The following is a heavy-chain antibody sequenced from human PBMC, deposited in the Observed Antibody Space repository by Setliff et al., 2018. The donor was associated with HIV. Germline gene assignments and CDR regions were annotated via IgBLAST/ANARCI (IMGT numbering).Heavy chain of an antibody. V-gene: IGHV4-31*03. CDR3: ARGFDYAQRPPLYYFDY. CDR1: GGSISCGYYY. Sequence: SETLSLTCTVSGGSISCGYYYWSWIRQHPGKGLEWIGYIYYSGNPFYNPSLRSRVTISLDTSKNQFSLKLSSVTAADTAVYYCARGFDYAQRPPLYYFDYWGQGTLVTVSS. CDR2: IYYSGNP. D-gene: IGHD2-2*01. J-gene: IGHJ4*02.